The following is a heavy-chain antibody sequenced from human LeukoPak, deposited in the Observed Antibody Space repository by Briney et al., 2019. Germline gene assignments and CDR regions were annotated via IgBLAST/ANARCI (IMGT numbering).Heavy chain of an antibody. Sequence: SETLSLTCAVYGGSFSGYYWSWIRQPPGKGLEWIGEINHSGSTNYNPSLKSRVTISVDKSKNQYSLKLSSVTAADTAVYYCASLYGDYYYYGMDVWGQGTTVTVSS. D-gene: IGHD4-17*01. CDR1: GGSFSGYY. V-gene: IGHV4-34*01. CDR2: INHSGST. CDR3: ASLYGDYYYYGMDV. J-gene: IGHJ6*02.